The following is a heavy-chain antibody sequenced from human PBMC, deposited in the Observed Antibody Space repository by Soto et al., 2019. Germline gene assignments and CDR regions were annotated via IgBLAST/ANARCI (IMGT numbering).Heavy chain of an antibody. D-gene: IGHD3-3*01. CDR2: TRNKANSYTT. Sequence: GGSLRLSCAASGFTFSDHYMDWVRQAPGKGLEWVGRTRNKANSYTTEYAASVKGRFTISRDDSKNSLYLQMNSLKTEDTAVYYCARGRSEAKGFWSGYYLRGDYYYYMDVWGKGTTVTVSS. CDR3: ARGRSEAKGFWSGYYLRGDYYYYMDV. J-gene: IGHJ6*03. V-gene: IGHV3-72*01. CDR1: GFTFSDHY.